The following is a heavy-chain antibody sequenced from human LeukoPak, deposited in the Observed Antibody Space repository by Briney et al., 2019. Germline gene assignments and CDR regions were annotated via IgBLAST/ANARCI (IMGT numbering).Heavy chain of an antibody. CDR3: ARGRVSWDSSGWYDFVGFDY. V-gene: IGHV4-4*09. D-gene: IGHD6-19*01. Sequence: PSETLSLTCTVSGGSISSYYWSWIRLPPGKGLECIGYIYASGSTNYNPSLKSRVTMSVDTSKNQFSLKLSSVTAADTAVYYCARGRVSWDSSGWYDFVGFDYWGQGTLVTVSS. CDR1: GGSISSYY. J-gene: IGHJ4*02. CDR2: IYASGST.